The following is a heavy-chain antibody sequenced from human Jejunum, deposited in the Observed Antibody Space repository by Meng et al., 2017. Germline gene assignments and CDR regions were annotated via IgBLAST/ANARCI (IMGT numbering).Heavy chain of an antibody. Sequence: GESLKISCVASGSSFSSYWINWVRQAPAKGLEWVANIKQDGSETYYVDSVKGRFTISRDNAKNSLYLQMNSLRAEDTAVYYCASSFGSGFYRVAYFNYWGQGTLVTVSS. CDR3: ASSFGSGFYRVAYFNY. CDR1: GSSFSSYW. CDR2: IKQDGSET. V-gene: IGHV3-7*01. J-gene: IGHJ4*02. D-gene: IGHD3-10*01.